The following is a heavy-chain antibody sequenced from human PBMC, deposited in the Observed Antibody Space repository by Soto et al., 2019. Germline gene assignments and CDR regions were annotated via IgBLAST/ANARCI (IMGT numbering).Heavy chain of an antibody. CDR2: ISSSGSTI. J-gene: IGHJ4*02. CDR3: ARDRHSSGWYGVGY. D-gene: IGHD6-19*01. V-gene: IGHV3-48*03. Sequence: EVQLMESGGGLVQPGGSLRLACAASGFTFSSSEMNWVRQAPGKGLEWVSYISSSGSTIYNADAVKGRLTISRENAKNSLYLQMNSLRAEDTAVYYCARDRHSSGWYGVGYWGQGTLVTVSS. CDR1: GFTFSSSE.